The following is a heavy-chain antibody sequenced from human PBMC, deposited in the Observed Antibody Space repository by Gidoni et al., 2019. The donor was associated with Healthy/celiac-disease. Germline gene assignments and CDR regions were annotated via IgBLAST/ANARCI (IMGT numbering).Heavy chain of an antibody. CDR2: ISYDGSNK. Sequence: QVQLVESGGGVVQPGRSLRLSCAAYGFTFSSYAMHWVRQAPGKGLEWVAVISYDGSNKYYADSVKGRFTISRDNSKNTLYLQMNSLRAEDTAVYYCARVKGYCSGGSCYKGFYYYYYMDVWGKGTTGTVSS. D-gene: IGHD2-15*01. J-gene: IGHJ6*03. CDR3: ARVKGYCSGGSCYKGFYYYYYMDV. V-gene: IGHV3-30-3*01. CDR1: GFTFSSYA.